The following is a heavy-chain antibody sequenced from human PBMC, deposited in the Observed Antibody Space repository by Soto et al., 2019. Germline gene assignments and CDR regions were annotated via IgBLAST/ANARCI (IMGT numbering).Heavy chain of an antibody. J-gene: IGHJ4*02. CDR2: ISISGGTI. CDR3: ARERARVFDS. CDR1: GFTFSDYY. Sequence: QVQLVESGGGLVKPGGSLRLSCAASGFTFSDYYMSWIRQAAGKRLGWLSYISISGGTIYDADSVKGRFSISRDNAKNSLYLQLSSLRAEDTAVYFCARERARVFDSWGQGTLVTVSS. V-gene: IGHV3-11*01.